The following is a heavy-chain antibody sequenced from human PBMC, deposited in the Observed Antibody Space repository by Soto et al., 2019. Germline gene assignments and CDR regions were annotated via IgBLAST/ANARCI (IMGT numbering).Heavy chain of an antibody. D-gene: IGHD6-13*01. Sequence: GASVKVSCKASGGTFSSYAISWVRQAPGQGLEWMGGIIPIFGTANYAQKFQGRVTITADESTSTAYMELSSLRSEDTAVYYCARGDEQAAAVHCYYGMDVWGQGTTVTVSS. V-gene: IGHV1-69*13. CDR2: IIPIFGTA. J-gene: IGHJ6*02. CDR3: ARGDEQAAAVHCYYGMDV. CDR1: GGTFSSYA.